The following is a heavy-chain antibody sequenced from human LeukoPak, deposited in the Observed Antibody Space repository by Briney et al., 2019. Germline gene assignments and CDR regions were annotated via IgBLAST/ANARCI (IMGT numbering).Heavy chain of an antibody. CDR1: GFTFSGSA. J-gene: IGHJ3*02. V-gene: IGHV3-73*01. CDR3: TVYGSGSYYMDDAFDI. CDR2: IRSKANSYAT. Sequence: PGGSLRLSCAASGFTFSGSAMHWVRQASGKGLEWVGRIRSKANSYATAYAASVKGRFTISRDDSKNTAYLQMNSLKTEDTAVYYCTVYGSGSYYMDDAFDIWGQGTMVTVSS. D-gene: IGHD3-10*01.